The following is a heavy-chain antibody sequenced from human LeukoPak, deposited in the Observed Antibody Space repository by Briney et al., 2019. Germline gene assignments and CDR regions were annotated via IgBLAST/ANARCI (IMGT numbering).Heavy chain of an antibody. Sequence: PSETLSLTCAVYGGSFSGYYWSWIRQPPGKGLEWIGEINHSGSTNYNPSLKSRVTISVDTSKNQFSLKLSSVTAADTAVYYCARDSGYASDYWGQGTLVTVSS. CDR1: GGSFSGYY. V-gene: IGHV4-34*01. CDR2: INHSGST. J-gene: IGHJ4*02. D-gene: IGHD5-12*01. CDR3: ARDSGYASDY.